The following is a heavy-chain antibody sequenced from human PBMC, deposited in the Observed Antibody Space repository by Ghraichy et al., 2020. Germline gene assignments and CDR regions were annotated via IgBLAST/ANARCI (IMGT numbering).Heavy chain of an antibody. Sequence: GGSLRLSCAASGYSFSSYEMNWVRQAPGKGPEWVAYISSIGNTIYYADSVKGRSTISRDNAKNSLYLQMNSLRAEDTAVYYCAREGPGGMIDYWGQGTLVTVSS. V-gene: IGHV3-48*03. D-gene: IGHD3-10*01. CDR1: GYSFSSYE. CDR2: ISSIGNTI. J-gene: IGHJ4*02. CDR3: AREGPGGMIDY.